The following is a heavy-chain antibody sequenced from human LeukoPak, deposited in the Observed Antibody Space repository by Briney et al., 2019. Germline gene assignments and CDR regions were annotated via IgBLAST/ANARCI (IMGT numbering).Heavy chain of an antibody. CDR1: GFTFSSYW. Sequence: GGSLRLSCAASGFTFSSYWMSWVRQAPGKGLERVANIKQDGSEKYYVDSVKGRFTISRDNAKNSLYLQMNSLRAEDTAVYYCARDMYSSSWYLNWFDPWGQGTLVTVSS. J-gene: IGHJ5*02. D-gene: IGHD6-13*01. CDR2: IKQDGSEK. V-gene: IGHV3-7*01. CDR3: ARDMYSSSWYLNWFDP.